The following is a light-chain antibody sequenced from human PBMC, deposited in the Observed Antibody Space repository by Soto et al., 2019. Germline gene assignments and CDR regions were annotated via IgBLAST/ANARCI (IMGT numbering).Light chain of an antibody. CDR1: QTSYNF. CDR2: GAS. J-gene: IGKJ2*01. Sequence: DIKMTQSPSSLSESVGDRVAVTCRASQTSYNFLAGYQQKPGKAPNLLSFGASILQSEVPSRFSGSGAGTDFTLSISGLQPEDFGTYYCQQIYTTPYMVGQGTKL. CDR3: QQIYTTPYM. V-gene: IGKV1-39*01.